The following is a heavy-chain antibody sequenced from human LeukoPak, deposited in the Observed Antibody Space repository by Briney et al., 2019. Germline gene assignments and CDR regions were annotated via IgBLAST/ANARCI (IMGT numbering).Heavy chain of an antibody. CDR1: GFTFSSYW. Sequence: GGSLRLSCAASGFTFSSYWMSWVRQAPGRGLEWVANIKQDGSERYYVDSVKGRFTISRDNAKNSLYLQMDSLRAEDTAVYYCARAAHSSSAFWGQGTLVTVSS. V-gene: IGHV3-7*01. CDR2: IKQDGSER. CDR3: ARAAHSSSAF. J-gene: IGHJ4*02. D-gene: IGHD6-13*01.